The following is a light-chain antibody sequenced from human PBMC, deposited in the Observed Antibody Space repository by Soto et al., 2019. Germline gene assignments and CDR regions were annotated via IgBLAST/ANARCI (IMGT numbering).Light chain of an antibody. CDR2: GAS. CDR3: QHYTDWPPT. CDR1: QSVSSN. Sequence: EIVMTQSPATLSVSPGDRATLSCRASQSVSSNLAWYQQKPGQPPRLLISGASTRATGIPARFSGSGSGTELTLTISSLQSEDFAVYYCQHYTDWPPTFGQGTKVEIK. V-gene: IGKV3-15*01. J-gene: IGKJ1*01.